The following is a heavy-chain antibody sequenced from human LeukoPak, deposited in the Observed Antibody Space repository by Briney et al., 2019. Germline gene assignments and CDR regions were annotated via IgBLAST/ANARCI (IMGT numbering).Heavy chain of an antibody. D-gene: IGHD5-18*01. CDR1: GGSFSGYY. Sequence: PSETLSLTCAVYGGSFSGYYWSWIRQPPGKGLEWIGEINHSGSTNYNPSLKSRVTISVDTSKNQFSLKLSSVTAADTAVYYCARIQLWSFFDYWGQGTLVTVSS. CDR2: INHSGST. J-gene: IGHJ4*02. V-gene: IGHV4-34*01. CDR3: ARIQLWSFFDY.